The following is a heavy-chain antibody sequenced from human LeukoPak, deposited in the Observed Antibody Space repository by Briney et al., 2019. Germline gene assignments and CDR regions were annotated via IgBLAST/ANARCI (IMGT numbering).Heavy chain of an antibody. Sequence: GGSLRLSCAASGFTVSSNYMSWVRQAPGKGLEWVSVIYSGGSTYYSDAVKGRFTISRHNSKNPPYLQMNSLRAEDTAVYYCARFRVVVAAILYYYGMDVWGQGTTVTVSS. CDR3: ARFRVVVAAILYYYGMDV. CDR2: IYSGGST. D-gene: IGHD2-15*01. J-gene: IGHJ6*02. V-gene: IGHV3-53*04. CDR1: GFTVSSNY.